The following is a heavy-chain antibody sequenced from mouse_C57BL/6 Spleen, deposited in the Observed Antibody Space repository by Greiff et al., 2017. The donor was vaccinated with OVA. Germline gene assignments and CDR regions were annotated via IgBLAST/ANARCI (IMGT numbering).Heavy chain of an antibody. CDR1: GFTFSDYY. Sequence: EVKLVESEGGLVQPGSSMKLSCTASGFTFSDYYMAWVRQVPEKGLEWVANINYDGSSTYYLDSLKSRFIISRDNAKNILYLQMSSLKSEDTATYYCARDVYYGSSYGAMDYWGQGTSVTVSS. CDR3: ARDVYYGSSYGAMDY. V-gene: IGHV5-16*01. CDR2: INYDGSST. D-gene: IGHD1-1*01. J-gene: IGHJ4*01.